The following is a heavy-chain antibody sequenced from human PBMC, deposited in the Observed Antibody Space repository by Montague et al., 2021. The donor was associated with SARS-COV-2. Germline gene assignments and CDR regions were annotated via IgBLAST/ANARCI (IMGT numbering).Heavy chain of an antibody. Sequence: SETLSLTCTVSGDSISSSNYYWSWIRQPPGKGLEWIGSIYYRGSTYYTPSLKSRVIISVDTSMNQFSLKLSSVTAADTAVYYCARHGERATIVGWWFFDLWGRGTLVTVSS. J-gene: IGHJ2*01. CDR2: IYYRGST. D-gene: IGHD5-24*01. V-gene: IGHV4-39*01. CDR1: GDSISSSNYY. CDR3: ARHGERATIVGWWFFDL.